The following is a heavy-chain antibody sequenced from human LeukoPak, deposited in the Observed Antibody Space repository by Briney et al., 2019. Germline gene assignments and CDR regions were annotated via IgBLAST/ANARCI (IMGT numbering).Heavy chain of an antibody. J-gene: IGHJ6*03. V-gene: IGHV1-24*01. CDR2: FYPAGGQH. CDR1: GSTLSDSS. CDR3: ATGVICATTTCPGYRNYYFCMDV. D-gene: IGHD5-18*01. Sequence: ASVKVSCKVSGSTLSDSSMHWVRQVHGQGLEWVGGFYPAGGQHIYAQTFRGRVILTEDASTNTAFMELNSMRPDDTAAYYCATGVICATTTCPGYRNYYFCMDVWGEGATVTVSS.